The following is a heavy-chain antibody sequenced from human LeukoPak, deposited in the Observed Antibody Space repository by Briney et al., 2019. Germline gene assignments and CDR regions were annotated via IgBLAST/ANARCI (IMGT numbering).Heavy chain of an antibody. Sequence: SETLSLTCTVSGGSISSGGYYWSWIRQPPGKGLEWIGYIYHSGSTYYNPSLKSRVTISVDRSKNQFSLKLSSVTAADTAVYYCASLLGTYGGNSGFDYWGQGTLVTVSS. CDR1: GGSISSGGYY. D-gene: IGHD4-23*01. J-gene: IGHJ4*02. V-gene: IGHV4-30-2*01. CDR2: IYHSGST. CDR3: ASLLGTYGGNSGFDY.